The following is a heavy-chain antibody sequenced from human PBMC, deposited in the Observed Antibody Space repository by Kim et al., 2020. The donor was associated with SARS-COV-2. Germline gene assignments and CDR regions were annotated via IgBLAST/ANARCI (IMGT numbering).Heavy chain of an antibody. CDR3: ARGLFDYDILTGYYMGPQYFQH. D-gene: IGHD3-9*01. CDR1: GYTFTSYG. Sequence: ASVKVSCKASGYTFTSYGISWVPQAPGQGLEWMGWISAYNGNTNYAQKLQGRVTMTTDTSTSTAYMELRSLRSDDTAVYYCARGLFDYDILTGYYMGPQYFQHWGQGTLVTVSS. J-gene: IGHJ1*01. CDR2: ISAYNGNT. V-gene: IGHV1-18*01.